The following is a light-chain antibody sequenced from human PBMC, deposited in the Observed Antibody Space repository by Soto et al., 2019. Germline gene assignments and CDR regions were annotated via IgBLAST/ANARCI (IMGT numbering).Light chain of an antibody. CDR2: HSS. CDR1: QGVSNY. V-gene: IGKV1-27*01. J-gene: IGKJ1*01. CDR3: QQANSFTRT. Sequence: MTQSPSSLSASVGDKVAITCRASQGVSNYLTWYQRKPGKVPKLMIDHSSTWQSGVPSRLSGSGSGTDFTLTITSLHPQDFANYFCQQANSFTRTFGQGTKVDIK.